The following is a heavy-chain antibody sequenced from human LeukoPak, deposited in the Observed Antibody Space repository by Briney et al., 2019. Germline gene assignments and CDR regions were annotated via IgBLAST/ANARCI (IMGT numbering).Heavy chain of an antibody. D-gene: IGHD2-2*02. CDR3: ATNLQYCSSTSCYRAYFDY. V-gene: IGHV3-30-3*01. CDR2: ISYDGSNK. CDR1: GYTFSSYA. J-gene: IGHJ4*02. Sequence: SCKASGYTFSSYAMHWVRQAPGKGLEWVAVISYDGSNKYYADSVKGRFTISRDNSKNTLYLQMNSLRAEDTAVYYCATNLQYCSSTSCYRAYFDYWGQGTLVTVSS.